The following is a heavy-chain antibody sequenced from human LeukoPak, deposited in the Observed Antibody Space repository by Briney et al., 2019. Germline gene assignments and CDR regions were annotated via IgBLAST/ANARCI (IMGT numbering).Heavy chain of an antibody. CDR2: TYHSGTT. CDR3: ARVRGNFDSTAYYYRDSYFDY. V-gene: IGHV4-4*02. CDR1: GFTFSNAW. D-gene: IGHD3-22*01. J-gene: IGHJ4*02. Sequence: GSLRLSCAASGFTFSNAWMSWVRQAPGRGLEGIGSTYHSGTTNYNPSLKSRVTISVDKSKNYFSLNLRSVTAADTAVYYCARVRGNFDSTAYYYRDSYFDYWGRGTLVTVSS.